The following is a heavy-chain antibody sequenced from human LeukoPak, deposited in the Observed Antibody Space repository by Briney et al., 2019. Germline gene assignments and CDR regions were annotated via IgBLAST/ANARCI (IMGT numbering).Heavy chain of an antibody. V-gene: IGHV4-4*01. D-gene: IGHD1-26*01. CDR3: SRESGPFCPFGY. Sequence: SGTLSLTCGVSGRSISGTNWWSWVRQRPGQGLEWIGEISLAGETNHNSSLHGRVPMSLDKSSSQLSLHRTAVRAADTATYCCSRESGPFCPFGYWGQGTLVIVSS. CDR1: GRSISGTNW. J-gene: IGHJ4*02. CDR2: ISLAGET.